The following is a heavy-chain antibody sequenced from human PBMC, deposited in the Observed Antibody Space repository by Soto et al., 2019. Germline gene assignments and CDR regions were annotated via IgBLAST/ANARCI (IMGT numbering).Heavy chain of an antibody. CDR1: GYTFTTYW. V-gene: IGHV5-10-1*01. J-gene: IGHJ4*02. CDR2: IDPRDSYV. D-gene: IGHD6-6*01. Sequence: PGESLKISCEASGYTFTTYWITWVRQMPGEGLEWMGRIDPRDSYVNYNPSFQGHVTISVDKSTATAYLQWSSLKASDTAIYYCARWLLRSSIDSWGQGTLATVSS. CDR3: ARWLLRSSIDS.